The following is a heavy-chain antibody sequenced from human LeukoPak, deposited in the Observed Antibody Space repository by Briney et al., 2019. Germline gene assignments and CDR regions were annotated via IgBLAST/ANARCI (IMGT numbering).Heavy chain of an antibody. D-gene: IGHD3-22*01. Sequence: ASVKVSCKASGYTFSTYDINWVRQATGQGLEWMGWMNPNSGNTGYAQKFQGRVSITRNNSIGTAYMELSSLRSEDTAVYYCARGPYDSSGYRFDYWGQGTLVTVSS. CDR1: GYTFSTYD. CDR2: MNPNSGNT. CDR3: ARGPYDSSGYRFDY. J-gene: IGHJ4*02. V-gene: IGHV1-8*03.